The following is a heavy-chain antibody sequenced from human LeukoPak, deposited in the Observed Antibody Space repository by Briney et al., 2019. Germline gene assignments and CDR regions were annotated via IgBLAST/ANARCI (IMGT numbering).Heavy chain of an antibody. D-gene: IGHD3/OR15-3a*01. V-gene: IGHV4-39*01. CDR3: ARQTGSGLFILP. Sequence: SETLSLTCTVSGVSISSSNPYWGWIRQPPGKGLEWIGSIYYSGNTYYNASLKSQVSISIDTSKSQFSLRLTSVTAADTAVYYCARQTGSGLFILPGGQGTLVTVSS. CDR1: GVSISSSNPY. J-gene: IGHJ4*02. CDR2: IYYSGNT.